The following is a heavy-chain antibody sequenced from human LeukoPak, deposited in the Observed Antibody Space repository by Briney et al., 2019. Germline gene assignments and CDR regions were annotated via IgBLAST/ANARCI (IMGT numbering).Heavy chain of an antibody. CDR2: IWYDGSNE. D-gene: IGHD4-11*01. V-gene: IGHV3-33*06. CDR1: GFTFSIYG. J-gene: IGHJ4*02. Sequence: GGSLRLSCAASGFTFSIYGMPWVRQAPGKGLEWVAVIWYDGSNEYYADSVKGRFTISRDNSKNTLYLQMNSLRAEDTAVYYCAKDSGSYSNYETNWGQGTLVTVSS. CDR3: AKDSGSYSNYETN.